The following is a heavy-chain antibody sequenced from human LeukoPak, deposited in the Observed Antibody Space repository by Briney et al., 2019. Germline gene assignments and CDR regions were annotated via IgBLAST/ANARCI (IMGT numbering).Heavy chain of an antibody. J-gene: IGHJ4*02. V-gene: IGHV3-30-3*02. D-gene: IGHD3/OR15-3a*01. Sequence: GGSLRLSCAASGFTFSSYAMHWVRQAPGKGLEWVAVISYDGGNKYYADSVKGRFTISRDNSKNTLYLQMNSLRAEDTAVYYCAKSRGRVMATDYWGQGTLVTVSS. CDR3: AKSRGRVMATDY. CDR1: GFTFSSYA. CDR2: ISYDGGNK.